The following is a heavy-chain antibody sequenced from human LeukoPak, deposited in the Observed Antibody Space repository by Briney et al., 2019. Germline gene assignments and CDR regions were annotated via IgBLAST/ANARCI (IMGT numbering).Heavy chain of an antibody. J-gene: IGHJ4*02. CDR3: AIMHPYYDGSGYWVQ. Sequence: GESLSLSCAASGFTFSSYAMSWVRQAPGKGLEWFSGISTSGGSSSYADPVKSRFTISRDNPRNTLYMQMNSLRAEDTALYYCAIMHPYYDGSGYWVQWGQGTLVTVSS. V-gene: IGHV3-23*01. CDR1: GFTFSSYA. CDR2: ISTSGGSS. D-gene: IGHD3-22*01.